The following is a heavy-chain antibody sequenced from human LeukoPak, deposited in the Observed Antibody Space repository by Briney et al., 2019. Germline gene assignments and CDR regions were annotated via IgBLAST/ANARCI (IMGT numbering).Heavy chain of an antibody. V-gene: IGHV4-39*07. CDR1: GGSISSSSYY. CDR2: IYYSGST. CDR3: ARDAYYDILTSYSPPAT. J-gene: IGHJ5*02. Sequence: SETLSLTCTVSGGSISSSSYYWGWIRQPPGKGLEWIGSIYYSGSTYYNPSLKSRVTISVATSKNQFSLKLSSVPAADTAVYYCARDAYYDILTSYSPPATWGQGTLVTVSS. D-gene: IGHD3-9*01.